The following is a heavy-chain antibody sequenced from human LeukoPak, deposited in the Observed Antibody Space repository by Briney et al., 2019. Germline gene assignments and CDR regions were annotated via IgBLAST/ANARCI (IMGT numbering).Heavy chain of an antibody. CDR2: IYYSGTT. CDR3: ARAWATDYFDY. CDR1: GGSINDYH. Sequence: SETLSLTCTVSGGSINDYHWTWIRQPPGKGLEWIAYIYYSGTTNYNPSLRSRVTISVDTSKNQFSLKLSSVTAADTAVYYCARAWATDYFDYWGQGTLVTVSS. V-gene: IGHV4-59*01. J-gene: IGHJ4*02.